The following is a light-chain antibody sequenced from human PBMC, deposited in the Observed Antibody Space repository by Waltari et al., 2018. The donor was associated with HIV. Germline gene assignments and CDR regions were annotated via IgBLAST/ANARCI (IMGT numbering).Light chain of an antibody. CDR1: QNIDNS. V-gene: IGKV1-NL1*01. J-gene: IGKJ4*01. CDR2: AAS. CDR3: QQSYSAPLT. Sequence: DIQLTQSPSSLSASVGDRVTITCRASQNIDNSVAWYQHTPGKAPKLLLSAASRLETGVPSRFSGSGSGTNYSLTISSLQPDDFATYYCQQSYSAPLTFGGGTKLEIK.